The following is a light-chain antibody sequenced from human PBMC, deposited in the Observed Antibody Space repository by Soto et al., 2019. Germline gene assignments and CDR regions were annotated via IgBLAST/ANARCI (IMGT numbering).Light chain of an antibody. J-gene: IGLJ1*01. CDR3: CSYTTSDVYV. CDR1: SSDVGAYDY. Sequence: QSALTQPASVSGSPGQSIAISCTETSSDVGAYDYVSWYQQHPGKAPKLMIYDVSNRPSGVSNRFSGSKSGNTASLTISGLQAEDEADYFCCSYTTSDVYVFGPGTKLTVL. CDR2: DVS. V-gene: IGLV2-14*03.